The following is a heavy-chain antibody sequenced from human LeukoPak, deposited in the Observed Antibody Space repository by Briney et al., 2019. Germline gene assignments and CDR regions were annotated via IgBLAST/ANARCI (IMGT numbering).Heavy chain of an antibody. Sequence: PGASVKVSCKASGYTFTGYYMHWVRQAPGQGLEWMGRINPNSGGTNYAQKFQGRVTMTRDTSISTAYMELSRLRSDDTAVYYCARDQNSGSYLFDYWGQGTLVTVSS. CDR2: INPNSGGT. CDR3: ARDQNSGSYLFDY. CDR1: GYTFTGYY. D-gene: IGHD1-26*01. J-gene: IGHJ4*02. V-gene: IGHV1-2*06.